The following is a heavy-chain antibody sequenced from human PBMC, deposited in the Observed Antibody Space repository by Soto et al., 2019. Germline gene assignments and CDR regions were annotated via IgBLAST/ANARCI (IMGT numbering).Heavy chain of an antibody. Sequence: LSLTCAVSGGSISSSYWWNWVRQPPGKGLEWIGKIYHSGSTNYNPSLKNRVTISVDKSNNQFSLRLSSVTAADTAVYFCVTSLNYDFWRDGGRHYYFDYWGQGTLVTVSS. V-gene: IGHV4-4*01. CDR3: VTSLNYDFWRDGGRHYYFDY. D-gene: IGHD3-3*01. CDR2: IYHSGST. J-gene: IGHJ4*02. CDR1: GGSISSSYW.